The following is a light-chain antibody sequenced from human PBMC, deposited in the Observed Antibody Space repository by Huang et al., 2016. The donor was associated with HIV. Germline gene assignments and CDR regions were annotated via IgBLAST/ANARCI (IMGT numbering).Light chain of an antibody. V-gene: IGKV6D-21*02. CDR2: YAS. Sequence: EIVLTQSPDFQSVAPKEKVTITCRASQSIGTSLHWYQQKPDQSPNLLIRYASESMSGVPSRFSGGGSGTVFTLTFNSLEAEDAAAYFCLQSRSLPVTFGGGTKVEIK. CDR1: QSIGTS. CDR3: LQSRSLPVT. J-gene: IGKJ4*01.